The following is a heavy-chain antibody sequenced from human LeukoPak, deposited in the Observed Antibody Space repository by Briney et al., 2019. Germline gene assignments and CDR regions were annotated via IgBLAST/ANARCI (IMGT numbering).Heavy chain of an antibody. CDR3: ARGPYYDILTGYYPTPPWFDP. CDR1: GGSISSSSYY. D-gene: IGHD3-9*01. V-gene: IGHV4-39*07. CDR2: IYYSGST. J-gene: IGHJ5*02. Sequence: SETLSLTCTVSGGSISSSSYYWGWIRQRPGTGLEWIGSIYYSGSTYYNPSLKSRVTISVDTSKNQFSLKLSSVTAADTAVYYCARGPYYDILTGYYPTPPWFDPWGQGTLVTVSS.